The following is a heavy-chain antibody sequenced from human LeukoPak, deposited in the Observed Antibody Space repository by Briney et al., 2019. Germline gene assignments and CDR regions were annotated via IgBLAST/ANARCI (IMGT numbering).Heavy chain of an antibody. CDR1: GFTFGDYA. V-gene: IGHV3-49*03. CDR3: TRVLDFWSDGGGYAFDI. Sequence: PGGSLRLSCTASGFTFGDYAMSWFRQAPGKGLEWVGFIRSKAYGGTTEYAASVKGRFTISRDDSKSIAYLQMNSLKTEDTAVYYCTRVLDFWSDGGGYAFDIWGQGTMVTVSS. CDR2: IRSKAYGGTT. D-gene: IGHD3-3*01. J-gene: IGHJ3*02.